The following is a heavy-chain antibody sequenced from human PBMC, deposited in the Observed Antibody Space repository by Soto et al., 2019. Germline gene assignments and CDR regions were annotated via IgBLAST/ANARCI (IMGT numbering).Heavy chain of an antibody. CDR1: GFTFSSYA. J-gene: IGHJ5*02. CDR2: ISSSSSYI. V-gene: IGHV3-21*01. D-gene: IGHD6-6*01. Sequence: PGGSLRLSCAASGFTFSSYAMSWVRQAPGKGLEWVSSISSSSSYIYYADSVKGRFTISRDNAKNSLYLQMNSLRAEDTAVYYCARASSIQNNWFDPWGQGTLVTVSS. CDR3: ARASSIQNNWFDP.